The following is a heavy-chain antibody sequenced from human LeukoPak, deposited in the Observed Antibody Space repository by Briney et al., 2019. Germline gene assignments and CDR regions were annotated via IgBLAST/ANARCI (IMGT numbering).Heavy chain of an antibody. J-gene: IGHJ6*03. CDR1: GFTFSSYA. CDR3: AKDLGGERQLVRPYYYYYMDV. V-gene: IGHV3-23*01. D-gene: IGHD6-6*01. Sequence: GGSLRLSCAASGFTFSSYAMSWVRQAPGKGLEWVSAISGSGGSAYYADSVKGRFTISRDNSKNTLYLQMNSLRAEDTAVYYCAKDLGGERQLVRPYYYYYMDVWGKGTTVTVSS. CDR2: ISGSGGSA.